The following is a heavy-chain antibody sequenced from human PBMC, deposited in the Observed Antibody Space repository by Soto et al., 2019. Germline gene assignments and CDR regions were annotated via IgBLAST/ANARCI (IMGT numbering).Heavy chain of an antibody. J-gene: IGHJ5*02. D-gene: IGHD1-1*01. CDR2: IYYSGST. CDR3: ARMLSRNPHNWFDP. V-gene: IGHV4-59*01. Sequence: SLTCTVSGGPISSYYWSWIRQPPGKGLEWIGYIYYSGSTNYNPSLKSRVTISVDTSKNQFSLKLSSVTAADTAVYYCARMLSRNPHNWFDPWGQGTLVTVSS. CDR1: GGPISSYY.